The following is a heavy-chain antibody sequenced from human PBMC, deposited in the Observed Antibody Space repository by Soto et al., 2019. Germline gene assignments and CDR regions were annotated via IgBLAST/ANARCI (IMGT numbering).Heavy chain of an antibody. D-gene: IGHD5-12*01. CDR1: GFTFSDYG. J-gene: IGHJ6*03. V-gene: IGHV3-33*01. CDR2: IWYDGRNK. CDR3: ARDGSGYGFYYYYYMDV. Sequence: GGSLRLSCEGSGFTFSDYGIHWVRQAPGKGLEWVAVIWYDGRNKYYADSVKGRFTISRGNSKNTLYLQIIGLEAEDTAVYYCARDGSGYGFYYYYYMDVWGKGTTVTVSS.